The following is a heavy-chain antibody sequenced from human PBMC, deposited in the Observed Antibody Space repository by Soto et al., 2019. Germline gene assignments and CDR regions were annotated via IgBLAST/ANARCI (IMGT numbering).Heavy chain of an antibody. CDR3: ARVHVMVVAGSTFDY. D-gene: IGHD6-19*01. CDR2: IYYSGST. CDR1: GGSIRSGGYY. J-gene: IGHJ4*01. Sequence: SETLSLTCTVSGGSIRSGGYYWSWVRQSPRRGLEWIGNIYYSGSTYYNPSLKSRITISVDTSNNQFSLKLTSVTAADTAVYYCARVHVMVVAGSTFDYWGHGTLVTVSS. V-gene: IGHV4-30-4*01.